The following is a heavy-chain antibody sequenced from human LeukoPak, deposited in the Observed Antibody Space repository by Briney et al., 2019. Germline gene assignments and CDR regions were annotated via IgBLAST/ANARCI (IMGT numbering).Heavy chain of an antibody. CDR3: AQSPSYYDSSGRFWVY. D-gene: IGHD3-22*01. CDR1: GFTFSSYA. J-gene: IGHJ4*02. CDR2: ISGSGGST. Sequence: WGSLRLSCAASGFTFSSYAMSWVRQAPGKGLEWVSAISGSGGSTYYADSVEGRFTISRDNSKNTLYLQMNSLRAEDTAVYYCAQSPSYYDSSGRFWVYWGQGTLVTVS. V-gene: IGHV3-23*01.